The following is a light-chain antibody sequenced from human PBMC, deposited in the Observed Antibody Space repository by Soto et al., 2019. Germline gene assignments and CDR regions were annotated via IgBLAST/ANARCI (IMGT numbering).Light chain of an antibody. CDR3: QPRYSSRWT. V-gene: IGKV1-39*01. CDR1: QNIRSY. Sequence: DIQMTQSPSSLSASVGDRVTITCRASQNIRSYLNWYQQKPGKAPQLLIYATSSLQTGVPSRFSASGSGTDFSLVISDLQPEDSENYYCQPRYSSRWTSGRGTKVEI. CDR2: ATS. J-gene: IGKJ1*01.